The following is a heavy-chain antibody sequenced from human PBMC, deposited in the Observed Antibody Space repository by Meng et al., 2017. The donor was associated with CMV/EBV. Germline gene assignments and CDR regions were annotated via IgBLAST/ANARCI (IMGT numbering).Heavy chain of an antibody. CDR2: ISSSSSYI. V-gene: IGHV3-21*01. D-gene: IGHD3-3*01. J-gene: IGHJ6*02. Sequence: GESLKISCAASGFTFSSYSMNWVRQAPGKGLEWVSSISSSSSYIYYADSVKGRFTISRDNAKNSLYLQMNSLRAEDTAVYYCAREIGVARYDWYGIDVWGQGTTVTASS. CDR1: GFTFSSYS. CDR3: AREIGVARYDWYGIDV.